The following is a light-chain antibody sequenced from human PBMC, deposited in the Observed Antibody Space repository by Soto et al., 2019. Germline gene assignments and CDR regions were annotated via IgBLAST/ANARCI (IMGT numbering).Light chain of an antibody. Sequence: EIVMTQSPGTLSVSPGETATLSCRASQSVGSDLAWYQQKPAQTPRLLIVGTSTRATGIPARFSGSGSGAEFALTISTLQSEDFAVDYCQQYNKWPLTCGGGTMVEI. V-gene: IGKV3-15*01. CDR1: QSVGSD. CDR2: GTS. CDR3: QQYNKWPLT. J-gene: IGKJ4*01.